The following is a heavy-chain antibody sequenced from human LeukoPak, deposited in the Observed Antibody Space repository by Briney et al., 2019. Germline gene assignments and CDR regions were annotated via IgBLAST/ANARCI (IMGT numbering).Heavy chain of an antibody. J-gene: IGHJ4*02. Sequence: GGSLRLSCTVSGFTVSSNSMSWVRQAPGKGLEWVSFIYSDNTHYSDSVKGRFTISRDNSKNTLYLQMNSLRAEDTAVYYCAKEGGVDGYNYHYFDYWGQGTLVTVSS. CDR3: AKEGGVDGYNYHYFDY. V-gene: IGHV3-53*01. CDR2: IYSDNT. D-gene: IGHD5-24*01. CDR1: GFTVSSNS.